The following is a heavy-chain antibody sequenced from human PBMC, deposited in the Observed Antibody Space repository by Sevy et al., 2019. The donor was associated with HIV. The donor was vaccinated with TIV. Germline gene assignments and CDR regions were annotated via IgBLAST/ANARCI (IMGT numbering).Heavy chain of an antibody. Sequence: GGSLRLSCAASGFTFSYFSMHWVRQAPGKGLEWVATISYDGNNEHYADSVKGRFTISRDNSKNALYLQMNSLRAEDTAVYSCALERLSSDVAEYFENWGQGTLVTVSS. CDR3: ALERLSSDVAEYFEN. CDR2: ISYDGNNE. J-gene: IGHJ1*01. V-gene: IGHV3-30-3*01. D-gene: IGHD1-1*01. CDR1: GFTFSYFS.